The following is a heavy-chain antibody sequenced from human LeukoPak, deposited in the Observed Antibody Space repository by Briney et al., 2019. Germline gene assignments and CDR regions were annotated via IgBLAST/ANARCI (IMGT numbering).Heavy chain of an antibody. D-gene: IGHD3-22*01. V-gene: IGHV3-74*01. CDR1: GFTFSSYW. Sequence: PGGSLRLSCAASGFTFSSYWMHWVRQAPGKGLVWVSRINTDGSNTNYADSVKGRFTISRDNAKNTLYLQMNSLRAEDTAVYYCVRGAEYYYDSSGYPFDCWGQGTLVTVSS. J-gene: IGHJ4*02. CDR3: VRGAEYYYDSSGYPFDC. CDR2: INTDGSNT.